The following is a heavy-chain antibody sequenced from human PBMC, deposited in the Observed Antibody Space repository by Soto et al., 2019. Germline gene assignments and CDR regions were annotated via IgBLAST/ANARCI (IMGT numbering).Heavy chain of an antibody. CDR2: IFFTGAT. D-gene: IGHD6-25*01. CDR3: ARLTSMRFAVRHGSGNCSHA. J-gene: IGHJ5*01. CDR1: GASISSISHF. V-gene: IGHV4-39*01. Sequence: SETLSHTCTVSGASISSISHFWVWIRQPPEKGLEWIADIFFTGATYYNPSLRSRVTISLDTSKEQFSLKLSSVTAADTTVYQCARLTSMRFAVRHGSGNCSHAWG.